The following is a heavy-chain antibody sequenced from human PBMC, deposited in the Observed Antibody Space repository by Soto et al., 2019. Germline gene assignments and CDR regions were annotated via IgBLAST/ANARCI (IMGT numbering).Heavy chain of an antibody. CDR3: ATVYCSSTSCPYYYYGMDV. V-gene: IGHV4-59*01. D-gene: IGHD2-2*01. CDR1: GGSISSYY. CDR2: IYYSGST. J-gene: IGHJ6*04. Sequence: PSETLSLTCTVSGGSISSYYWSWIRQPPGKGLEWIGYIYYSGSTNYNPSLKSRVTISVDTSKNQFSLKLSSVTAADTAVYYCATVYCSSTSCPYYYYGMDVWGKGTTVTVSS.